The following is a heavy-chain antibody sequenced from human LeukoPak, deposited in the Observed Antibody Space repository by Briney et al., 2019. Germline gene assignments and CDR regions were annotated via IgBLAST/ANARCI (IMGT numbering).Heavy chain of an antibody. CDR3: ARTPGMVVVKTFYCMDV. Sequence: ASVKVSCKTSGYTFTSDDISWVRQAPGQGLEWMGWIGTYKGNTNYAQMFQGRVTMTTDTSTSTAYMELKNLRSDDTAVYYCARTPGMVVVKTFYCMDVWGQGTTVTVSS. V-gene: IGHV1-18*01. D-gene: IGHD3-22*01. CDR2: IGTYKGNT. CDR1: GYTFTSDD. J-gene: IGHJ6*02.